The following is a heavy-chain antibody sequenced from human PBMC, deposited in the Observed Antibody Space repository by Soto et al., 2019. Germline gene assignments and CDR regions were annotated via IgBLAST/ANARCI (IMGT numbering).Heavy chain of an antibody. D-gene: IGHD3-22*01. J-gene: IGHJ5*02. CDR2: ISSTGLYT. CDR1: GFSFTTYG. CDR3: TKSWLFEKNWFDP. V-gene: IGHV3-23*01. Sequence: HPGGSLRLSCAASGFSFTTYGMSWVRQAPGKGLEWVSDISSTGLYTYLADSVKGRFTISRDNSKNTLYLQMNSLRVDDTAVYFCTKSWLFEKNWFDPWGQGTLVTVS.